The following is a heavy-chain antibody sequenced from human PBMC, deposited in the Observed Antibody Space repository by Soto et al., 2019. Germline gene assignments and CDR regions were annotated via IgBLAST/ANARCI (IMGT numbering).Heavy chain of an antibody. CDR2: IIPIFGTA. Sequence: ASVKVSCKASGGTFSSYAISWVRQAPGQGLEWMGGIIPIFGTANYAQKFQGRVTITADESTSTAYMELSSLRSEDTAVYYCARASSSWFLYYYYGMDVWGQGTTVTVSS. D-gene: IGHD6-13*01. CDR3: ARASSSWFLYYYYGMDV. CDR1: GGTFSSYA. J-gene: IGHJ6*02. V-gene: IGHV1-69*13.